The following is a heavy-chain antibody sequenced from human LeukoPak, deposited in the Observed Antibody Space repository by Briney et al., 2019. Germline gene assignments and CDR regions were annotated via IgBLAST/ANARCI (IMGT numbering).Heavy chain of an antibody. D-gene: IGHD5-18*01. Sequence: SETLSLTCAVYGGSFSGYYWSWIRQPPGKGLEWIGEINHSGSTNYNPSLKSRVTTSVDTSKNQFSLKLSSVTAADTAVYYCARVPGYSYGIDYWGQGTLVTVSS. CDR1: GGSFSGYY. J-gene: IGHJ4*02. CDR2: INHSGST. CDR3: ARVPGYSYGIDY. V-gene: IGHV4-34*01.